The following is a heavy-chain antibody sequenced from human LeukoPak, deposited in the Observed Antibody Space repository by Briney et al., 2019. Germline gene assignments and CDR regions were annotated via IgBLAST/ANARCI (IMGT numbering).Heavy chain of an antibody. V-gene: IGHV3-23*01. J-gene: IGHJ3*02. CDR1: GFTFRNHA. CDR3: ARRGGSNGWGAFDI. CDR2: SGGRGNDA. Sequence: PGGSLRLSCVASGFTFRNHAMNWVRQAPGKGLEWVSTSGGRGNDAYYGDSVKGRFTISRDNSKNTLYLQMNSLSRADTALYYCARRGGSNGWGAFDIWGQGTMVTVSS. D-gene: IGHD6-19*01.